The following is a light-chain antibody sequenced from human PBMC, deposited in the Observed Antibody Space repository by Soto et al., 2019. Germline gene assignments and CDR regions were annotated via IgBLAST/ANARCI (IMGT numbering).Light chain of an antibody. V-gene: IGKV3-15*01. CDR2: GAS. CDR1: QSISSD. CDR3: QQYNNRPYT. J-gene: IGKJ2*01. Sequence: EIMMTQSPDTLSVSPGERATVSCRASQSISSDFAWFQLKPGQAPRLLIYGASTRAPDVPDRFSGSGSGTEFTLTISRLQSEDFAVYYFQQYNNRPYTFGQGTKLEIK.